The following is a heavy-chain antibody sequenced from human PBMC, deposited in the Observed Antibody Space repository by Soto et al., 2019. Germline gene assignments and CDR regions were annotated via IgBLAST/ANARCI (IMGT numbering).Heavy chain of an antibody. CDR2: ISGSGGST. CDR1: VLKFSRSP. V-gene: IGHV3-23*01. D-gene: IGHD1-1*01. CDR3: ASLGLLEPRSALDF. Sequence: GGSQPRSYELPVLKFSRSPRTPDHQATGRGLEWVSAISGSGGSTYYAASVKSRFTISRDNSKNALYLQMNSLRAEDTAIYYCASLGLLEPRSALDFWGHGTLVTVSS. J-gene: IGHJ4*01.